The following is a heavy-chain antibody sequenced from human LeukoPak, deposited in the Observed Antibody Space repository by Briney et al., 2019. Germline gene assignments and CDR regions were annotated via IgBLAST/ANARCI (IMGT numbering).Heavy chain of an antibody. V-gene: IGHV3-23*01. CDR1: GFTFSSYA. CDR3: AKDDSSGDFDY. Sequence: GGSLRLSCAASGFTFSSYAMGWVRQAPGKGLEWVSAISGSGGSTYYADSVKGRFTISRDNSKNTLYLQMNSLRAEGTAVYYCAKDDSSGDFDYWGQGTLVTVSS. J-gene: IGHJ4*02. CDR2: ISGSGGST. D-gene: IGHD6-19*01.